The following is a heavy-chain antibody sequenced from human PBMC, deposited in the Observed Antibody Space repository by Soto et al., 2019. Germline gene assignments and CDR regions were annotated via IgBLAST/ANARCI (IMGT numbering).Heavy chain of an antibody. CDR1: GYSFTTYW. CDR3: ARRHQVTDTLYI. J-gene: IGHJ3*02. D-gene: IGHD3-10*01. Sequence: PGEDLKISRKTSGYSFTTYWIGWLRQMPGKGLEWMGIIYPGDSDTRYSSSFQGHVTFSVDKSINTAYLQWRSRKASDTATYYCARRHQVTDTLYICSQGTLVTVSS. V-gene: IGHV5-51*01. CDR2: IYPGDSDT.